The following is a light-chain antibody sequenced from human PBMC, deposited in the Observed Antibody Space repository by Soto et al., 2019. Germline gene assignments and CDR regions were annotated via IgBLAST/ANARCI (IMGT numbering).Light chain of an antibody. CDR1: SSDVGGYNY. CDR3: SSYTNSSPFV. J-gene: IGLJ1*01. Sequence: QSVLTQPASVSGSPGQSITISCTGTSSDVGGYNYVSWYQQHPGKAPKLMIYDVSNWPSGVSNRFSGSKSGNTASLTISGLQAEDEADYYCSSYTNSSPFVXGTGTKVTVL. CDR2: DVS. V-gene: IGLV2-14*01.